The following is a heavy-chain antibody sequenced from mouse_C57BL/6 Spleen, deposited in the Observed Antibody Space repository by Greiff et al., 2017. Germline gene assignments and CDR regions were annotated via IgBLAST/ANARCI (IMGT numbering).Heavy chain of an antibody. CDR3: AKPDSNPAWFAY. Sequence: VKLMESGPGLVAPSQSLSITCTVSGFSLTSYGVSWVRQPPGKGLEWLGVIWGDGSKNYHSALISRLSISKDNSKSQVFLHLNSLQTDDTATYYCAKPDSNPAWFAYWGQGTLVTVSA. CDR1: GFSLTSYG. J-gene: IGHJ3*01. D-gene: IGHD2-5*01. CDR2: IWGDGSK. V-gene: IGHV2-3*01.